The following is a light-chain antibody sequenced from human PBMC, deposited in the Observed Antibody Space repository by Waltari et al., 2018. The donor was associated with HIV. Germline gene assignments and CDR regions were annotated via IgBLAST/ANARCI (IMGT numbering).Light chain of an antibody. J-gene: IGLJ2*01. CDR2: GNS. Sequence: QSLLTQPPSVSGAPGQRVTIPCTGSSPNIGAGFDVHWYQQLPGTVPKLLIYGNSNRPSGVPHRFSGSKSGTSASLAITGLQAEDEADYYCQSYDRSLSGYVVFGGGTKLTVL. CDR3: QSYDRSLSGYVV. CDR1: SPNIGAGFD. V-gene: IGLV1-40*01.